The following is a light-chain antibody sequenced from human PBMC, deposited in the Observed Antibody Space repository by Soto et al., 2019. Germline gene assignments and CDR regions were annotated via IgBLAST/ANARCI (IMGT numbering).Light chain of an antibody. Sequence: DIQMTQSPSSLSASVGDRVTITCRASQGIITRLAWYQQKPGRVPNLLIYAASILLSGVPSRFSGSGSGTDFTLTISSLQPEDVATYYCQNYNSAPPAGAFGGGTKVEIK. J-gene: IGKJ4*01. V-gene: IGKV1-27*01. CDR3: QNYNSAPPAGA. CDR1: QGIITR. CDR2: AAS.